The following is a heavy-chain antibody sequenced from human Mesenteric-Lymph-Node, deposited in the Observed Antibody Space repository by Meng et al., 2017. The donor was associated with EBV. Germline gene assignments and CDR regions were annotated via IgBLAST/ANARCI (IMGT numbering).Heavy chain of an antibody. Sequence: QLVESGAEGKKPGASVKVSCKASGYTFTSYAMHWVRQAPGQRLEWMGWINAGNGNTKYSQKFQGRVTITRDTSASTAYMELSSLRSEDTAVYYCARVRGIAVVPPDYWGQGTLVTVSS. CDR1: GYTFTSYA. CDR2: INAGNGNT. J-gene: IGHJ4*02. D-gene: IGHD6-19*01. V-gene: IGHV1-3*01. CDR3: ARVRGIAVVPPDY.